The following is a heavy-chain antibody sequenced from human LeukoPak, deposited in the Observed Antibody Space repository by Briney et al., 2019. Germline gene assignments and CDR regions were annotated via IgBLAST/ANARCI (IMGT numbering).Heavy chain of an antibody. Sequence: SETLSLTCTVSGGSISSSTYFWGWIRQPPGKGLEWIGTIYYSGSTYYNPSLKSRVTISVDSSKNQCSLRLSSVTAADTAVYYCARDSTDCSGGSCYSDYYYYMDVWGKGTTVTISS. V-gene: IGHV4-39*07. CDR2: IYYSGST. D-gene: IGHD2-15*01. CDR3: ARDSTDCSGGSCYSDYYYYMDV. J-gene: IGHJ6*03. CDR1: GGSISSSTYF.